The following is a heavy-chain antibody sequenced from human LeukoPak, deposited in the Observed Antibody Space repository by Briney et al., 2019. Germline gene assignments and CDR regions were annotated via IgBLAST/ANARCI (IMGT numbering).Heavy chain of an antibody. J-gene: IGHJ3*02. CDR2: ISSSSSTI. CDR1: GFTFSSYS. D-gene: IGHD4-11*01. CDR3: ARDPYKNKDYTNYGAFDI. Sequence: PGGSLRLSCAASGFTFSSYSMNWVRQAPGKGLEWVSYISSSSSTIYYADSVKGRFTISRDNAKNSLYLQMNSLRAEDTAVFYCARDPYKNKDYTNYGAFDIWGQGTMVTVSS. V-gene: IGHV3-48*01.